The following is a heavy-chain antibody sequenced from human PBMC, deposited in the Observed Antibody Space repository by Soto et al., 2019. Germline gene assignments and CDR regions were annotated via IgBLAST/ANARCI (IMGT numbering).Heavy chain of an antibody. CDR2: ISSSSSYI. Sequence: GGSLRLSCAASGFTFSSYSMNCVRQAPGKGLEWVSSISSSSSYIYYADSVKGRFTISIDNANNSLYLQMNSLRAEDTAVYYCPRVVMHTHVVDGGYYCYDMEVGGQGTTVTVSS. D-gene: IGHD2-21*01. CDR3: PRVVMHTHVVDGGYYCYDMEV. CDR1: GFTFSSYS. J-gene: IGHJ6*02. V-gene: IGHV3-21*01.